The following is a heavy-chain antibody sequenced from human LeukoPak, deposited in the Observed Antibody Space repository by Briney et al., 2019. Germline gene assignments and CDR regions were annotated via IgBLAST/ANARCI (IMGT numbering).Heavy chain of an antibody. CDR3: ARGPLDAFDI. CDR1: GFTFSSYS. V-gene: IGHV3-21*01. J-gene: IGHJ3*02. CDR2: ISSSSSYI. Sequence: GGSLRLSCAASGFTFSSYSMNWVRQAPGKGLEWVTSISSSSSYIYYADSVKGRFTISRDNAKNSLYLQMNSLRAEDTAVYYCARGPLDAFDIWGQGTMVTVSS.